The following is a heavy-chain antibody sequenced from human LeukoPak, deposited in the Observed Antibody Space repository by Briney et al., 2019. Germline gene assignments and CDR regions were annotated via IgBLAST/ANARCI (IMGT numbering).Heavy chain of an antibody. D-gene: IGHD5-24*01. Sequence: SETLSLTCTVSGDSIRRPYWSWIRQPPGKGLEWIGYIDQNGNTDYNSYLQSRVSISADTSKSQFSLKLTSVTAEDTAVYYCATHQLLQFDVFNVWGQGTMVTVSS. CDR1: GDSIRRPY. J-gene: IGHJ3*01. CDR3: ATHQLLQFDVFNV. V-gene: IGHV4-59*08. CDR2: IDQNGNT.